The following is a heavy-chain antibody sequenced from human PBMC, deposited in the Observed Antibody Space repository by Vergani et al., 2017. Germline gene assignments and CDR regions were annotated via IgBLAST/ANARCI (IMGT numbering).Heavy chain of an antibody. V-gene: IGHV3-33*01. CDR3: ASNLRLRYNRFDP. J-gene: IGHJ5*02. D-gene: IGHD3-16*01. CDR1: GFTFNQYA. CDR2: TWYDGNNK. Sequence: QVQLVESGGGVVQPGRSLRLSCAASGFTFNQYAMNWVRQAPGKGLEWVAVTWYDGNNKQYADSVKGIFTISGDNSKSTRYLQMNSLRDEDTGVYYCASNLRLRYNRFDPWVQGTLVTVSS.